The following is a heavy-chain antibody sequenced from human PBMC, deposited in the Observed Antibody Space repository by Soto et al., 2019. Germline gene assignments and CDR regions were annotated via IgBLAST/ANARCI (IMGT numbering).Heavy chain of an antibody. CDR3: ARVPCSTSCYIAEYYYGMDV. V-gene: IGHV1-3*01. D-gene: IGHD2-2*02. CDR2: INAGNGNT. J-gene: IGHJ6*02. CDR1: GYTFTSYA. Sequence: ASVKVSCKASGYTFTSYAMHWVRQVPGQRLEWMGWINAGNGNTKYSQKFQGRVTITRDTSASTAYMELSSLRSEDTAVYYCARVPCSTSCYIAEYYYGMDVWGQGTTVTVSS.